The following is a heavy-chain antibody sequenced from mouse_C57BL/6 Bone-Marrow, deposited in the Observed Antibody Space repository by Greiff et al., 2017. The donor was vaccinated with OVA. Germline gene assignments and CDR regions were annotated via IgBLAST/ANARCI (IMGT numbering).Heavy chain of an antibody. D-gene: IGHD2-5*01. V-gene: IGHV1-19*01. J-gene: IGHJ2*01. CDR1: GYTFTDYY. CDR3: AREGYSNY. CDR2: INPYNGGT. Sequence: VQLKQSGPVLVKPGASVKMSCKASGYTFTDYYMNWVKQSHGKSLEWIGVINPYNGGTSYNQKFKGKATLTVDKSSSTAYMELNSLTSEDSAVYYCAREGYSNYWGQGTTLTVSS.